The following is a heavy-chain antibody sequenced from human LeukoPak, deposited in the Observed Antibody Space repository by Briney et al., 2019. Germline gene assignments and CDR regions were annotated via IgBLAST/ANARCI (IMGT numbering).Heavy chain of an antibody. CDR1: GYTFTGYY. Sequence: ASVKVSCKASGYTFTGYYMHWVRQAPGQGLEWVGWINSNTGGTNSAQKFQGRVTMTRDTSISTAYMELSRLTSDDTAVYYCARYDKWNYDWFDPWGQGTLVTVSS. J-gene: IGHJ5*02. CDR2: INSNTGGT. D-gene: IGHD1-7*01. V-gene: IGHV1-2*02. CDR3: ARYDKWNYDWFDP.